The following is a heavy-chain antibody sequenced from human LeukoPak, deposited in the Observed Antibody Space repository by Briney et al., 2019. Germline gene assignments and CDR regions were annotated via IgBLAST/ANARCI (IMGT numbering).Heavy chain of an antibody. V-gene: IGHV4-39*01. D-gene: IGHD6-6*01. CDR2: IYYSGST. CDR3: ASPNPRIAARPYYYYYMDV. CDR1: GGSISSSSYY. J-gene: IGHJ6*03. Sequence: SETLSLTCTVSGGSISSSSYYGGWIRQPPGKGLEWIGTIYYSGSTYYNPSLKSRVTISVDTSKNQFSLKLSSVTAADTAVYYCASPNPRIAARPYYYYYMDVWGKGTTVTVSS.